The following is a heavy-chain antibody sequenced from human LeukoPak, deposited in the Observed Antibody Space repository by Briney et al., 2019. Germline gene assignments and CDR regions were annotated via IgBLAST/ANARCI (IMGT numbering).Heavy chain of an antibody. D-gene: IGHD3-16*01. V-gene: IGHV4-4*07. CDR2: MYIGGTR. J-gene: IGHJ5*02. CDR1: GVSISTYY. CDR3: ARDLPRENSYAYGFWFDP. Sequence: PSETLSLTCSVSGVSISTYYWTWIRQPARKGLEWIGRMYIGGTRNYNPSLKNRVTMSIDTSKNQFSLKLSSVTAADTAVYYCARDLPRENSYAYGFWFDPWGQGTLVTVSS.